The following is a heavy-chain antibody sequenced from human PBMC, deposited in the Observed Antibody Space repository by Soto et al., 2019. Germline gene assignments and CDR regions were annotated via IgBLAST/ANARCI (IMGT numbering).Heavy chain of an antibody. CDR3: ARVGCISTSGYARYYYYGMDV. V-gene: IGHV3-30-3*01. CDR2: ISYDGSNK. D-gene: IGHD2-2*01. J-gene: IGHJ6*02. Sequence: QVQLVESGGGVVQPGRSLRLSCAASGFTFSSYAMHWVRQAPGKGLEWVAVISYDGSNKYYADSVKGRFTISRDNSKNMLXLXRKSLRAEDTAVYYCARVGCISTSGYARYYYYGMDVWGQGTTVTVSS. CDR1: GFTFSSYA.